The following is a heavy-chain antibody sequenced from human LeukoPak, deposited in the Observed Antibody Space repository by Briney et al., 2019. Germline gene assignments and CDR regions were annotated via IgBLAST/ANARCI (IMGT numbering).Heavy chain of an antibody. D-gene: IGHD7-27*01. Sequence: GRSLRLSCAASGFTFSSYTMSWVRQAPGKGLEWVSTITTSDGNTYYADSVKGRFTVSRDNSKNTLFLQMNSLRAEDTAVYYCAKDGGLWVSAHWGDSWGRGTLVTVSS. CDR2: ITTSDGNT. CDR1: GFTFSSYT. CDR3: AKDGGLWVSAHWGDS. J-gene: IGHJ4*02. V-gene: IGHV3-23*01.